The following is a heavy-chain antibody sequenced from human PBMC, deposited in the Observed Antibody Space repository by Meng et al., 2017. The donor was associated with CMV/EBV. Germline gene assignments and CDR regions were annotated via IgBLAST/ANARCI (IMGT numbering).Heavy chain of an antibody. J-gene: IGHJ4*02. V-gene: IGHV4-39*07. CDR3: ARVLSLVVAAGPYYFDY. D-gene: IGHD2-2*01. CDR2: IYYSGST. CDR1: GGSISSSSYY. Sequence: SETLSLTCTVSGGSISSSSYYWGWIRQPPGKGLEWIGSIYYSGSTYYNPSLKSRVTISVDTSKNQFSLKLSSVTAADTAVYYCARVLSLVVAAGPYYFDYWGQGTLVTVSS.